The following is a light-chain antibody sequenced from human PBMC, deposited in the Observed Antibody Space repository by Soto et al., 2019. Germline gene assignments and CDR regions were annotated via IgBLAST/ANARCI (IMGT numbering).Light chain of an antibody. CDR3: QQHKSYPRT. Sequence: DLQMSQFPSTLSASVGDRVTITCRASQSIDSALAWYQQQPGKAPKFLIFKVSTLESGVPSRFSGSGSGTDFTLTISSLQPDDFGTYYCQQHKSYPRTFGQGTKVEIK. CDR2: KVS. CDR1: QSIDSA. V-gene: IGKV1-5*03. J-gene: IGKJ1*01.